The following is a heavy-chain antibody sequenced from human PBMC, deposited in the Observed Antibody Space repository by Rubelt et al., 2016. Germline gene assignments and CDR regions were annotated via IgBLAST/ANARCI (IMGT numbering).Heavy chain of an antibody. V-gene: IGHV4-39*02. CDR1: GASINSSPYY. J-gene: IGHJ4*02. CDR2: IYYSGNT. D-gene: IGHD4-17*01. Sequence: QLQLQESGPGLVRPSETLSLTCSVSGASINSSPYYWGWIRQPPGKGLEWIASIYYSGNTYYNPSLQNRVTMSVDTSMNQFSLMLSSVTAADTAVYYCARDDYGDSYFDYWGQGTLVTVSS. CDR3: ARDDYGDSYFDY.